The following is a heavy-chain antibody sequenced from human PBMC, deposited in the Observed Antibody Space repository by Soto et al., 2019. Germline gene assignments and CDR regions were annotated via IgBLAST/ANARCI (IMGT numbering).Heavy chain of an antibody. CDR2: MNPNSGNT. J-gene: IGHJ6*03. Sequence: QVQLVQSGAEVKKPGASVKVSCKASGYTFTSYDINWVRQATGQGLEWMGWMNPNSGNTGYAQKFQGRVTMTRNTSISTAYMELSSLRSEDTAVYYCARFGSGYGDENYYYYMDVWGKGTTVTVSS. V-gene: IGHV1-8*01. D-gene: IGHD5-12*01. CDR3: ARFGSGYGDENYYYYMDV. CDR1: GYTFTSYD.